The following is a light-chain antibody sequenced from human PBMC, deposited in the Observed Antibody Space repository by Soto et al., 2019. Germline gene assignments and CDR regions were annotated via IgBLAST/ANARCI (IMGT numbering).Light chain of an antibody. J-gene: IGLJ2*01. CDR2: YDS. Sequence: SYELTQPPSVSVAPGKTARITCGGNDIGSKSVHWYQQKPGQAPVLLIYYDSDRPSGIPERFSGSNSGNTATLTISRVEAGDEADYYCRVLASSSDLVVFGGGTKLTVL. V-gene: IGLV3-21*04. CDR1: DIGSKS. CDR3: RVLASSSDLVV.